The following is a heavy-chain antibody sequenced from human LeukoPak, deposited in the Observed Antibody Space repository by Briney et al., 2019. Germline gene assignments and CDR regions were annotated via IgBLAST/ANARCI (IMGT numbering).Heavy chain of an antibody. CDR2: MNPNSGNT. CDR1: GYTFTSYD. V-gene: IGHV1-8*01. CDR3: ARDKAATTEVTQHFQH. D-gene: IGHD4-23*01. J-gene: IGHJ1*01. Sequence: ASVKVSCKASGYTFTSYDINWVRQATGQGLEWMGWMNPNSGNTGYAQKFQGRVTMTRNTSISTAYMELSSLRSEDTAVYYCARDKAATTEVTQHFQHWGQGTLVTVSS.